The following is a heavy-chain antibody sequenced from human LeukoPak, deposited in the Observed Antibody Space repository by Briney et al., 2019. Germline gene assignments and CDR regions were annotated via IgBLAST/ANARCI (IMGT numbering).Heavy chain of an antibody. D-gene: IGHD5-24*01. CDR3: AKGLSVMATIQYYFDY. CDR1: GFTVSTNY. V-gene: IGHV3-23*01. J-gene: IGHJ4*02. Sequence: GGSLRLSCAASGFTVSTNYMSWVRQAPGKGLEWVSAISGSGGSTYYADSVKGRFTISRDNSKNTLYLQMNSLRAEDTAVYYCAKGLSVMATIQYYFDYWGQGTLVTVSS. CDR2: ISGSGGST.